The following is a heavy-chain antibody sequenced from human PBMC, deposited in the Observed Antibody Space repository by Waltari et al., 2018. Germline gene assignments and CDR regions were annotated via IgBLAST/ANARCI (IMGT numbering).Heavy chain of an antibody. CDR1: GYTLIYVS. J-gene: IGHJ4*02. D-gene: IGHD1-26*01. CDR2: FDPEDGET. Sequence: QVQLVQSGADVKKPGASVKVSWMVSGYTLIYVSMYWVRQAPGKGLEWMGGFDPEDGETIYAQKFQGRVTMTEDTSTDTAYMQLSSLRSEDTAVYYCATWRSWSRKFDYWGQGTLVTVSS. V-gene: IGHV1-24*01. CDR3: ATWRSWSRKFDY.